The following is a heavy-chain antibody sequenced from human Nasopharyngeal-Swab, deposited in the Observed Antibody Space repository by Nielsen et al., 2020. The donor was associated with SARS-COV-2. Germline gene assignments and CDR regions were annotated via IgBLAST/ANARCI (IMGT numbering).Heavy chain of an antibody. Sequence: GSLRLSCTVYGSSISNYYWSWIRQPPGKGLEWIGYMSYSGSTNYNPSLKSRVTLSLDTSKNQASLKLNSVTAADTAVYYCARHDFNNYEINYWGQGTLVTVSS. J-gene: IGHJ4*02. D-gene: IGHD4-11*01. V-gene: IGHV4-59*01. CDR1: GSSISNYY. CDR3: ARHDFNNYEINY. CDR2: MSYSGST.